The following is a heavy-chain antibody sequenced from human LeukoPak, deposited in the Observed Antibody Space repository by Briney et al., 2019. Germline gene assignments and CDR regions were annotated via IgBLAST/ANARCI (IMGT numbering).Heavy chain of an antibody. D-gene: IGHD4-17*01. CDR3: ARGGYGDYSCVDY. CDR1: GYTFTGYY. Sequence: GASVKVSCKASGYTFTGYYMHWVRQAPGQGLEWMGWINPNSGGTNYAQKFQGRVTMTRDTSTSTAYMELSRLRSDDTAVFYCARGGYGDYSCVDYWGQGTLVTVSS. CDR2: INPNSGGT. J-gene: IGHJ4*02. V-gene: IGHV1-2*02.